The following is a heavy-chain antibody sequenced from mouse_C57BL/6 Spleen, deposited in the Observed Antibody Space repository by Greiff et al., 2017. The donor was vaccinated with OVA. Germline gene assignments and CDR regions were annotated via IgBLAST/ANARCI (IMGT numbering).Heavy chain of an antibody. J-gene: IGHJ1*03. CDR3: ARRGITTVVDWYFDV. D-gene: IGHD1-1*01. CDR2: INYDGSST. CDR1: GFTFSDYY. V-gene: IGHV5-16*02. Sequence: DVKLVESEGGLVQPGSSMKLSCTASGFTFSDYYMAWVRQVPEKGLEWVANINYDGSSTYYLDSLKSRFIISRDNAKNILYLQMSSLKSEDTATYYCARRGITTVVDWYFDVWGTGTTVTVSS.